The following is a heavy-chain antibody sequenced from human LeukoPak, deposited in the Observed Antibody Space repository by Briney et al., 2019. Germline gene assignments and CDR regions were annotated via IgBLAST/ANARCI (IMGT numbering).Heavy chain of an antibody. V-gene: IGHV4-38-2*02. CDR2: IYQTGST. D-gene: IGHD1-1*01. CDR3: ARIWNAKMDF. J-gene: IGHJ6*02. Sequence: SETLSLTCTVSGYSITNGHYWGWVRQPPGKGLEWIASIYQTGSTYHNPPLKSRVTMSVDTSENHFSLKLSSVTAADTAVYYCARIWNAKMDFWGQGTTVTVSS. CDR1: GYSITNGHY.